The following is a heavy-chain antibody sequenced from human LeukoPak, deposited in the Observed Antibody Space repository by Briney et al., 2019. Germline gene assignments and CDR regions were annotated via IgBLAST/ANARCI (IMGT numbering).Heavy chain of an antibody. CDR3: AREDDYGDYVFDP. D-gene: IGHD4-17*01. J-gene: IGHJ5*02. V-gene: IGHV3-20*01. CDR1: GFTFDDYG. Sequence: TGGSLRLSCAASGFTFDDYGMSWVRQAPGKGLEGVSGINWNGGSTGYADSVKGRFTISRDSAKNSLYLQMNSLRAEDTALYHCAREDDYGDYVFDPWGQGTLVTVSS. CDR2: INWNGGST.